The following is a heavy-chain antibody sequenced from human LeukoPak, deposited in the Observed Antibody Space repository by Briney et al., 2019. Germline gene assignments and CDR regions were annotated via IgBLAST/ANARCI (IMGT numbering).Heavy chain of an antibody. V-gene: IGHV4-61*02. CDR2: TYTDGTANYKPSHIAGAT. D-gene: IGHD3-16*01. CDR3: ARDWGPWRNWFDH. J-gene: IGHJ5*02. CDR1: GDSISRGNYY. Sequence: SETLSLTCTVSGDSISRGNYYWSWIRQPGGKGREWIERTYTDGTANYKPSHIAGATSYNPSLKSRVTISVDTSKNQFSLKLESVTASDTAVYYCARDWGPWRNWFDHWGQGILVTVSS.